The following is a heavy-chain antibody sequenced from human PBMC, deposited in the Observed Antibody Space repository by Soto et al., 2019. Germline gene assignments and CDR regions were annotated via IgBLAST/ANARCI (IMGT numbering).Heavy chain of an antibody. CDR2: ISYDGSNK. CDR1: GFTFSSYA. Sequence: GGSLRLSCAASGFTFSSYAMHWVRQAPGKGLEWVAVISYDGSNKYYADSVKGRFTISRDNSKNRLYLQMNSLRAEDTAVYYCAREFVVVAATFGYYYYGMDVWGQGTTVTVSS. V-gene: IGHV3-30-3*01. CDR3: AREFVVVAATFGYYYYGMDV. D-gene: IGHD2-15*01. J-gene: IGHJ6*02.